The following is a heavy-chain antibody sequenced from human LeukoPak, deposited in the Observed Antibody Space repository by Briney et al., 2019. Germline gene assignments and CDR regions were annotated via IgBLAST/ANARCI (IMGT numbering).Heavy chain of an antibody. CDR2: IYYSGST. CDR1: GGSIGSGGYY. D-gene: IGHD6-13*01. V-gene: IGHV4-61*08. CDR3: ASQGYSSSWPYYYYGMDV. J-gene: IGHJ6*02. Sequence: SETLSLTCTVSGGSIGSGGYYWSWIRQHPGKGLEWIGYIYYSGSTNYNPSLKSRVTISVDTSKNQFSLKLSSVTAADTAVYYCASQGYSSSWPYYYYGMDVWGQGTTVTVSS.